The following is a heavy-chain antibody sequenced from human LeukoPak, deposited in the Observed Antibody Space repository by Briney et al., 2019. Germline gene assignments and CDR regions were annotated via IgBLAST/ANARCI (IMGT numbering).Heavy chain of an antibody. CDR1: GGTFSRYG. CDR2: IIPIFGTK. D-gene: IGHD3-3*01. CDR3: GRSGSYDVLSGYYMYGMDV. Sequence: SVKVSCKVSGGTFSRYGISWVRQAPGQGLEWMGRIIPIFGTKNYAQKLQGRVTITADESTSTVYMELSSLRSADTAIYYCGRSGSYDVLSGYYMYGMDVWGKGTTVIVSP. J-gene: IGHJ6*04. V-gene: IGHV1-69*13.